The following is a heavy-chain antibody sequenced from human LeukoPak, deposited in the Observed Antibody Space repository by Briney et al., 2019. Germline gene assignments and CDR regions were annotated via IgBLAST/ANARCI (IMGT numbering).Heavy chain of an antibody. CDR2: IWDTEIT. D-gene: IGHD5-12*01. J-gene: IGHJ3*02. CDR3: ARGLVLATDDAFDI. CDR1: GSSIRSYF. V-gene: IGHV4-59*01. Sequence: SETLSLTCTVSGSSIRSYFWSWLRQPPGKGLEWIGYIWDTEITDYNPSLKSRVTISLDTSKNHFSLKLRSATAADTALYFCARGLVLATDDAFDIWGQGTLVTVSS.